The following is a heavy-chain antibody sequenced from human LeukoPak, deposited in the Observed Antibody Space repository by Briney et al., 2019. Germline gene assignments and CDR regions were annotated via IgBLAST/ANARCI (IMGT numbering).Heavy chain of an antibody. D-gene: IGHD2-21*02. Sequence: GGPRGLSCEAPGLIFSRNWMTWFRQAQGKGLEWVANINQDGSEKYYVDSVKGRFTIFRDNAKKSLYLQMNSLRAEDTAVYYCARDDYYAHDHWGQGTLVTVSS. V-gene: IGHV3-7*01. CDR3: ARDDYYAHDH. J-gene: IGHJ4*02. CDR1: GLIFSRNW. CDR2: INQDGSEK.